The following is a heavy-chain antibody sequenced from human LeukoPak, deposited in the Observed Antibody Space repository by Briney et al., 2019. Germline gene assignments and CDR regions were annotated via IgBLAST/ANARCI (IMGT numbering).Heavy chain of an antibody. CDR3: ARDEVVVSATLGY. CDR2: INPSSGTT. Sequence: ASVKVSCKASGYTFTSYYMHWVRQAPGQGLEWMGIINPSSGTTSYAQRFQGRVTMTRDTSTSTVYMELSSLRSEDTAVYYCARDEVVVSATLGYWGQGTLVTVSS. J-gene: IGHJ4*02. CDR1: GYTFTSYY. V-gene: IGHV1-46*01. D-gene: IGHD2-15*01.